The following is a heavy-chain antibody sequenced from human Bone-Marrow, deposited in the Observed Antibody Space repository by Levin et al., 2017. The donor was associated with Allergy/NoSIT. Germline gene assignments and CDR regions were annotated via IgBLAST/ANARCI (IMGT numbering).Heavy chain of an antibody. V-gene: IGHV3-21*01. D-gene: IGHD5-12*01. CDR2: ISSSSGSI. Sequence: SGGSLRLSCAASGFTFNTYSMNWVRQAPGKGLEWVSSISSSSGSIYYADSVRGRFTISRDNAKNSLYLQMNSLRAEDTAVYYCARDQVDIVAMGYYYYYGLDVWGQGTTVTVSS. J-gene: IGHJ6*02. CDR1: GFTFNTYS. CDR3: ARDQVDIVAMGYYYYYGLDV.